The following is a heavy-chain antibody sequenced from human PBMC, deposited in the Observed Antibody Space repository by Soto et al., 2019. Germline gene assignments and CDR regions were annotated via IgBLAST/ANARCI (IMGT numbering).Heavy chain of an antibody. CDR2: ISYDGSNK. D-gene: IGHD2-21*02. J-gene: IGHJ4*02. V-gene: IGHV3-30*18. CDR3: PKDVCGGDCYVFDY. CDR1: GFTFSSYG. Sequence: QVQLVESGGGVVQPGRSLRRSCAASGFTFSSYGMHWVRQAPGKGLEWVAVISYDGSNKYYADSVKGRFTISRDNSKNTLYLQMNSLRAEDTAVYYCPKDVCGGDCYVFDYWGQGTLVTVSS.